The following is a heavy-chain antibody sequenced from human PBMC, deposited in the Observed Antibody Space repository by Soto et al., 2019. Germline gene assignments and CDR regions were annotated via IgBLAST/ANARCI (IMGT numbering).Heavy chain of an antibody. J-gene: IGHJ4*02. Sequence: GSLRLSCAASGFNVGAFAVNWVRQAPGKGLEWVSGISVSDAFIYYADSVRGRFSISRDASENILYLQMNSLRVDDTALYYCIRETVAGITGLDYWGPGTLVTVSS. D-gene: IGHD1-20*01. CDR1: GFNVGAFA. CDR3: IRETVAGITGLDY. CDR2: ISVSDAFI. V-gene: IGHV3-23*01.